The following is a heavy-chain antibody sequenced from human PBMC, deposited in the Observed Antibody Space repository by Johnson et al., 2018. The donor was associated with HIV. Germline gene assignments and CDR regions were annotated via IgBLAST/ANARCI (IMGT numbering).Heavy chain of an antibody. CDR1: GFTFSSYA. J-gene: IGHJ3*02. CDR2: ISSSGSTI. CDR3: ARELVRYAFDI. D-gene: IGHD3-9*01. V-gene: IGHV3-48*04. Sequence: VQLVESGGGVVPPGRSLRLSCAASGFTFSSYAMHWVRQAPGKGLELVSYISSSGSTIYYVDSVKGRFTISRDNARNSLYLQMNSLRAEDTAVYYCARELVRYAFDIWGQGTMVTVSS.